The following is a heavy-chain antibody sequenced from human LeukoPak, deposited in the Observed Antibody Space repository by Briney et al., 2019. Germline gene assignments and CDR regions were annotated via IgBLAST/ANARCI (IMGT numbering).Heavy chain of an antibody. CDR1: GYTFTGQY. V-gene: IGHV1-2*02. CDR2: INPNSGGT. J-gene: IGHJ4*02. D-gene: IGHD2-2*01. CDR3: ARGDHNVVVPFDY. Sequence: GASVKVSCKASGYTFTGQYMHWVRQAPGQGLEWMGWINPNSGGTNYAQKFQGRVTMTRDTSISTAYMELRRLRSDDTAVYYCARGDHNVVVPFDYWGQGTLVTVSS.